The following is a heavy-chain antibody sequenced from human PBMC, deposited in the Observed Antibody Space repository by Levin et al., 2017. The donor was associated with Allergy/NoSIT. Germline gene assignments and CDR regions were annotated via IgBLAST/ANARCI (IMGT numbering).Heavy chain of an antibody. V-gene: IGHV1-18*01. Sequence: GESLKISCKASGYTFTSYGISWVRQAPGQGLEWMGWISAYNGNTNYAQKLQGRVTMTTDTSTSTAYMELRSLRSEDPAVHYCARFGGLTLAGVIMGREYNNSPNHPNPSRPPDYWGQGTLVTVSS. CDR1: GYTFTSYG. CDR3: ARFGGLTLAGVIMGREYNNSPNHPNPSRPPDY. CDR2: ISAYNGNT. D-gene: IGHD3-16*01. J-gene: IGHJ4*02.